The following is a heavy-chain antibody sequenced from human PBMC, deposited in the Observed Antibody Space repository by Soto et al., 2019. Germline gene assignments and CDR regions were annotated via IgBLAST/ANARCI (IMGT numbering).Heavy chain of an antibody. CDR1: GFTFSSYS. CDR3: ARAPYCTNGVCYTYDYYYMDV. J-gene: IGHJ6*03. V-gene: IGHV3-21*01. CDR2: ISSSSSYI. D-gene: IGHD2-8*01. Sequence: EVQLVESGGGLVKPGGSLRLSCAASGFTFSSYSMNWVRQAPGKGLEWVSSISSSSSYIYYADSVKGRFTISSDNAKNSLYLQKNRMGDEDTAVYYCARAPYCTNGVCYTYDYYYMDVWGKGTTVTVSS.